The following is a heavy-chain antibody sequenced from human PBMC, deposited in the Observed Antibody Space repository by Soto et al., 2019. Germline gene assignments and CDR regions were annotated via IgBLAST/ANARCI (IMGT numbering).Heavy chain of an antibody. CDR2: ISYDGSNK. J-gene: IGHJ6*02. V-gene: IGHV3-30-3*01. Sequence: VQLVESGGGVVQPGRSLRLSCAASGFTFSSYAMHWVRQAPGKGLEWVAVISYDGSNKYYADSVKGRFTISRDNSKTTLYLQMNSLRAEDTAVYYCARDDLYYYGSGSYFRPYYYYGMDVWGQGTTVTVSS. D-gene: IGHD3-10*01. CDR1: GFTFSSYA. CDR3: ARDDLYYYGSGSYFRPYYYYGMDV.